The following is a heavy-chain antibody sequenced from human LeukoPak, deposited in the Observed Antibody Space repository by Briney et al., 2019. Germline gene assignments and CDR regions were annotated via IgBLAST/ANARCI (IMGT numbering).Heavy chain of an antibody. D-gene: IGHD2-2*01. J-gene: IGHJ1*01. CDR1: GFTFSSYG. CDR3: AKDLHCSSTSCLN. Sequence: PGRSLRLSCAASGFTFSSYGMHWVRQAPGKGLEWVAVIWYGGSNKYYADSVKGRFTISRDNSKNTLYLQMNSLRAEDTAVYYCAKDLHCSSTSCLNWGQGTLVTVSS. CDR2: IWYGGSNK. V-gene: IGHV3-30*18.